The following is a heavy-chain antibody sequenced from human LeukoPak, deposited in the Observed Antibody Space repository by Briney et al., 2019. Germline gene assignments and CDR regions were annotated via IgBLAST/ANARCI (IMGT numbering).Heavy chain of an antibody. V-gene: IGHV3-74*01. CDR1: GFAFSSNW. J-gene: IGHJ4*02. Sequence: GGSLRLSCAASGFAFSSNWMHWVRQAPGKGLVWVSHISTDARTITYADFVKGRFTISRDNAKNTLYLQMNSLRAEDTAVYYCAKQGTYGSGSYYFDYWGQGTLVTVSS. CDR3: AKQGTYGSGSYYFDY. D-gene: IGHD3-10*01. CDR2: ISTDARTI.